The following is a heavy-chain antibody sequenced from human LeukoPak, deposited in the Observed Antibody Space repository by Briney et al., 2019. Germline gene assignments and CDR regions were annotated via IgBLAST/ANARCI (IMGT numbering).Heavy chain of an antibody. V-gene: IGHV3-74*01. CDR2: INSDGGTT. CDR1: GFTFSSYW. CDR3: ASERPSSSWYDY. D-gene: IGHD6-13*01. J-gene: IGHJ4*02. Sequence: GGSLRLSCAASGFTFSSYWMHWVRQAPGKGLVWVSRINSDGGTTGYADSVKGRFTISRDNAKNTLYLQMNSLRAEDTAVYFCASERPSSSWYDYWGQGTLVTVSS.